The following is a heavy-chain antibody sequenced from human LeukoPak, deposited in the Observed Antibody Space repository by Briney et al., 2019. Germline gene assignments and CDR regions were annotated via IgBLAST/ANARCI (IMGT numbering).Heavy chain of an antibody. Sequence: SETLPLTCIASGYSISSGYYWGWIRQPPGKGLEWIGSIYRSGSTYYNPSLKSRVTISVDTSKNQFSLKLSSVTAADTAVYYCARGPNYMDVWGKGTTVTVSS. CDR1: GYSISSGYY. J-gene: IGHJ6*03. V-gene: IGHV4-38-2*02. CDR2: IYRSGST. CDR3: ARGPNYMDV.